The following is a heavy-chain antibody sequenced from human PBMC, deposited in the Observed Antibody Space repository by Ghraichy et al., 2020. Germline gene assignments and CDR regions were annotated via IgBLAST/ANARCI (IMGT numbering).Heavy chain of an antibody. CDR3: ARGDFYFDMGAPHFFDY. CDR2: IKQDGSQG. J-gene: IGHJ4*01. Sequence: GGSLRLSCAASGFTFSTYWMTWVRQAPGKGLDWVASIKQDGSQGYYVDSVKGRFTISRDNANNSLYLQMNSLRAGDTAVYYCARGDFYFDMGAPHFFDYWGHGTLVTVSS. D-gene: IGHD3-22*01. CDR1: GFTFSTYW. V-gene: IGHV3-7*03.